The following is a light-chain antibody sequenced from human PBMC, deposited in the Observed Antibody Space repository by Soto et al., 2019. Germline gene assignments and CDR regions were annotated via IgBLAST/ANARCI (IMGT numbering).Light chain of an antibody. CDR2: GAS. V-gene: IGKV3-15*01. CDR3: QQYNNWPLT. J-gene: IGKJ4*01. Sequence: EIVMTQSPATLSVSPGERDTLSCRASQSVSSNLAWYKQKPGQAPRLLIYGASTRATGIPARFSGSGSGTEFTLTISSLQSEDFAVYYCQQYNNWPLTFGGGTKVDIK. CDR1: QSVSSN.